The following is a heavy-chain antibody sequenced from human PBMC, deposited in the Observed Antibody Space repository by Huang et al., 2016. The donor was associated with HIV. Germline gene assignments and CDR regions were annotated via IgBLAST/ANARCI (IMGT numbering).Heavy chain of an antibody. CDR3: ATAPIVPDYLDH. CDR2: ISGSSNHI. Sequence: EMQLVESGGGLVKPGGSLRLTCSASKTISGYNMHWVRQAPGKGLEWVSSISGSSNHIHYADSGKGRFSISRDNGKKSLYLQMNSLRVEDTAIYYCATAPIVPDYLDHWGQGALVTVSS. D-gene: IGHD1-26*01. J-gene: IGHJ4*02. V-gene: IGHV3-21*01. CDR1: KTISGYN.